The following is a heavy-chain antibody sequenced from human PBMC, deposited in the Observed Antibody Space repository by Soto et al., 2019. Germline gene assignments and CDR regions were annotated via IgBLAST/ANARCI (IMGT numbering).Heavy chain of an antibody. CDR2: IIPIFGTA. Sequence: SVKVSCKASGGTFSSYAISWVRQAPGQGLEWMGGIIPIFGTANYAQKSQGRVTITADESTSTAYMELSSLRSEDTAVYYCARSRGYDYGDYGGYYYYGMDVWGQGTTVTVSS. V-gene: IGHV1-69*13. CDR3: ARSRGYDYGDYGGYYYYGMDV. J-gene: IGHJ6*02. D-gene: IGHD4-17*01. CDR1: GGTFSSYA.